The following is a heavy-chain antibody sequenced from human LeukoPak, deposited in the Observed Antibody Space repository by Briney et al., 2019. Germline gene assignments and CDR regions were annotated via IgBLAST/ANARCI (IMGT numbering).Heavy chain of an antibody. CDR1: GGSISSSSYY. CDR2: IYYSGST. CDR3: ARVEMATITHDY. Sequence: PSETLSLTCTVSGGSISSSSYYWGWIRQPPGKGLEWIGSIYYSGSTYYNPSLKSRVTISVDTSKNQFSLKLSSVTAADTAVYYCARVEMATITHDYWGQGTLVTVSS. D-gene: IGHD5-24*01. V-gene: IGHV4-39*07. J-gene: IGHJ4*02.